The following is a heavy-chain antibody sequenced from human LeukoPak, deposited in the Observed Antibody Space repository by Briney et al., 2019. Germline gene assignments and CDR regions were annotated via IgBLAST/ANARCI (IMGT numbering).Heavy chain of an antibody. CDR2: ISSSGGNI. V-gene: IGHV3-11*01. Sequence: GGSLRLSRVVSGFDLSDYYMSWIRQAPGKGLEWISYISSSGGNIYFADSVKGRFTMSRDNARGSLYLQMNSLRADDTAIYYCARRRDYFDYWGQGTLVTVSS. J-gene: IGHJ4*02. CDR3: ARRRDYFDY. CDR1: GFDLSDYY.